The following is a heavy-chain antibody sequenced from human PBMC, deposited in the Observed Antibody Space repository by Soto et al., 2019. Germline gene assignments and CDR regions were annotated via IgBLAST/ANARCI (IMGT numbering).Heavy chain of an antibody. CDR2: MYHSGST. CDR3: ASAYGDYASFDY. J-gene: IGHJ4*02. D-gene: IGHD4-17*01. V-gene: IGHV4-30-2*01. Sequence: PSETLSLTCAVSGGSISSGGYSWSWIRQPPGKGLEWIGYMYHSGSTYYNPSLKSRFTISVDTSKNQFSLKLSSVTAADTAVYYCASAYGDYASFDYWGQGTLVTVSS. CDR1: GGSISSGGYS.